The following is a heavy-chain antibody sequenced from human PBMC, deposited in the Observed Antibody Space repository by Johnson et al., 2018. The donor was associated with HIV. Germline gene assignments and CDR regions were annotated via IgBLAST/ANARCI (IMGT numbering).Heavy chain of an antibody. CDR2: IKQAGSEK. CDR1: GSTFSTSG. J-gene: IGHJ3*02. D-gene: IGHD6-19*01. Sequence: VQLVESGGGLVQPGGSLRLSCAASGSTFSTSGMSWVRQAPGRGLEWVANIKQAGSEKYYVASVKGRFTISRDNSKNTLYLQMNSLRAEDTAVYYCARHKAVADAFDIWGQGTVVTVSS. CDR3: ARHKAVADAFDI. V-gene: IGHV3-7*03.